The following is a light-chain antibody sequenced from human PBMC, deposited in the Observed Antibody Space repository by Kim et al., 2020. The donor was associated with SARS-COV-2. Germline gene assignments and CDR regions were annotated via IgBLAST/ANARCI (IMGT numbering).Light chain of an antibody. J-gene: IGLJ1*01. CDR3: SSYTSSSFYG. CDR2: DVS. Sequence: GQAITISCTGTSSDVGGYNYVSWYQQHPGKAPKLMIYDVSNRPSGVSNRFSGSKSGNTASLTISGLQAEDEADYYCSSYTSSSFYGFGTGTKVTVL. V-gene: IGLV2-14*03. CDR1: SSDVGGYNY.